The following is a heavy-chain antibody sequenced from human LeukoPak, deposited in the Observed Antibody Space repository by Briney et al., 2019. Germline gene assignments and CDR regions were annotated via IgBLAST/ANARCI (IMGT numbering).Heavy chain of an antibody. CDR1: GFTFSSYA. V-gene: IGHV3-30*04. CDR3: ARGEG. J-gene: IGHJ4*02. Sequence: PGGSLRLSWAASGFTFSSYAMHWVRQAPDKGLEWVAVISYDGSNKYYADSVKGRFTISRDNSKNTLYLQMNSLRAEDTAVYYCARGEGWGQGTLVTVSS. CDR2: ISYDGSNK.